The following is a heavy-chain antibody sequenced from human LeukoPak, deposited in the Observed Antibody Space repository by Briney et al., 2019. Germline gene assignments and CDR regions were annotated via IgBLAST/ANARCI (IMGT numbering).Heavy chain of an antibody. V-gene: IGHV4-59*12. CDR2: IYYSGST. CDR1: GGSISSYY. CDR3: ARAHAFRFDY. Sequence: SETLSLTCTVSGGSISSYYWSWIRQPPGKGLEWIGYIYYSGSTNYNPSLKSRVTISVDTSKNQFSLKLSSVTAADTAVYYCARAHAFRFDYWGQGTLVTVTS. J-gene: IGHJ4*02.